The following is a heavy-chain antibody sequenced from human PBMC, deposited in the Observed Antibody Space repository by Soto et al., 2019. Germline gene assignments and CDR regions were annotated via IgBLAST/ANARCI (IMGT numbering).Heavy chain of an antibody. CDR3: VRCYSKYSTYY. D-gene: IGHD4-4*01. CDR1: GVMFSEYY. J-gene: IGHJ6*01. V-gene: IGHV3-11*01. CDR2: ISGSGGTI. Sequence: GESLRDSRSGSGVMFSEYYMIWFRQAPGKGLEWVSYISGSGGTIYYADSVKGRFTISRDNAKNSLYLQMNSLRADDTAVYYCVRCYSKYSTYY.